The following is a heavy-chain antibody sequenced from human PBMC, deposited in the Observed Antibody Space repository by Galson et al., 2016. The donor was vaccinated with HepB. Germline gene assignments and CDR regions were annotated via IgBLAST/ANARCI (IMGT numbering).Heavy chain of an antibody. CDR2: ITFGSSYI. CDR1: GFTFSSYT. J-gene: IGHJ4*02. CDR3: TRQLPVPTTMGGDPYYFDC. V-gene: IGHV3-21*01. D-gene: IGHD3-10*01. Sequence: SLRLSCAASGFTFSSYTMNWVRQAPGKGLEWVSSITFGSSYIYYADSVRGRFTISRDNAKNSLYLQMISLRAEDTAVYYCTRQLPVPTTMGGDPYYFDCWGQGTLVTVSS.